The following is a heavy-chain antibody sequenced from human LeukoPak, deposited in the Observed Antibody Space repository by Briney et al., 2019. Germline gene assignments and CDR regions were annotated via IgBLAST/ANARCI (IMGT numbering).Heavy chain of an antibody. V-gene: IGHV3-48*04. CDR3: NCGTAFDY. J-gene: IGHJ4*02. D-gene: IGHD1-1*01. CDR1: GFPFSDYS. CDR2: ISTSGETT. Sequence: GGSLRLSCAASGFPFSDYSMNWVRQAPGKGLEWVSYISTSGETTYYADSVKGRFTISRDNAKNSVYLQMNSLRAEDTAIYYCNCGTAFDYWGQGTRVTVSS.